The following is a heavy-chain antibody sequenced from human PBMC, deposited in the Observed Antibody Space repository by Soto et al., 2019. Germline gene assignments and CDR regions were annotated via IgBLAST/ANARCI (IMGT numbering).Heavy chain of an antibody. Sequence: PSETLSLTCTVSGGSIISGGYYWSWIRQHPGKGLEWIGYIYYSGSTYYNPSLKSRVTISVDTSKNQFSLKLSSVTAADTAVYYCAASCVGCGGFNYYGMDVWGQGTTVTVS. V-gene: IGHV4-31*03. CDR1: GGSIISGGYY. D-gene: IGHD2-21*01. CDR2: IYYSGST. CDR3: AASCVGCGGFNYYGMDV. J-gene: IGHJ6*02.